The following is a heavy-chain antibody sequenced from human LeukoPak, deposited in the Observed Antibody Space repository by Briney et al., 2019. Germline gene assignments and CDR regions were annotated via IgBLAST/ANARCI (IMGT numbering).Heavy chain of an antibody. Sequence: GGSLRPSCAASGFTFSSNSMNWVRPAPGQGREWVSSISPSGNYIYYADSLEGRFTISRDTAKNSLYLQMNSLRAEDTAVYYCARDLSSSTSCYSYWGQGTLVTVSS. V-gene: IGHV3-21*01. CDR1: GFTFSSNS. CDR3: ARDLSSSTSCYSY. D-gene: IGHD2-2*01. CDR2: ISPSGNYI. J-gene: IGHJ4*02.